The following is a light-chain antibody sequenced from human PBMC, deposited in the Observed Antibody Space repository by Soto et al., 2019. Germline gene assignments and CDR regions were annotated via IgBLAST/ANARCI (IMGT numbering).Light chain of an antibody. V-gene: IGKV3-20*01. Sequence: EIVLTQSPDTLSLSPGERATPSCRASQSVSTNSLAWYQQKPGQAPRPLIYGASSRVTGTPDRFSGSGSGTDFTLFISRLEPEDFAVYYCQQYGSSPPITFGQGTRLEIK. CDR1: QSVSTNS. CDR2: GAS. J-gene: IGKJ5*01. CDR3: QQYGSSPPIT.